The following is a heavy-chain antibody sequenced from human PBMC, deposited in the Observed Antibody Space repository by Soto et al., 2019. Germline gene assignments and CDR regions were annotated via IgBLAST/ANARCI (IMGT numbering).Heavy chain of an antibody. CDR2: IIPIFGTA. CDR3: ARGSAPLTTVKRVGFEP. Sequence: QVQLVQSGAEVKKPGSSVKVSCKASGGTFSSYAISWVRQAPLHGLEWMGGIIPIFGTANYAQKFQGRVTITADESTSTAYLELSSLRSEDTAVYYCARGSAPLTTVKRVGFEPWGQGTLVTVSS. D-gene: IGHD4-4*01. CDR1: GGTFSSYA. V-gene: IGHV1-69*01. J-gene: IGHJ5*02.